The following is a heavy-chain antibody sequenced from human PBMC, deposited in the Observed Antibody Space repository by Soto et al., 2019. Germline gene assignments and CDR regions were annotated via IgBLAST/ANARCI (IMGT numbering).Heavy chain of an antibody. CDR1: GFTFSSYA. D-gene: IGHD3-10*01. Sequence: QVQLVESGGGVVQPGRSLRLSCAASGFTFSSYAMHWVRQAPGKGLEWAAVISYDGSNKYYADSVKGRFTISRDNSKNTLYLQMNSLRAEDTAVYYCARDKALLWFGETNYYYGMDVWGQGTTVTVSS. CDR3: ARDKALLWFGETNYYYGMDV. CDR2: ISYDGSNK. J-gene: IGHJ6*02. V-gene: IGHV3-30-3*01.